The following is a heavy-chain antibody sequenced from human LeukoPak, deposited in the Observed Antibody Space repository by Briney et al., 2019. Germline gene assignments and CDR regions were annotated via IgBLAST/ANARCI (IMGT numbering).Heavy chain of an antibody. J-gene: IGHJ3*02. Sequence: WVSAISDTGGITYYADSVKGRFTISRDNAKNSLYLQMNSLRVEDTGVYYCAGEQWPDAFDIWGQGTMVTVSS. D-gene: IGHD6-19*01. CDR3: AGEQWPDAFDI. CDR2: ISDTGGIT. V-gene: IGHV3-21*01.